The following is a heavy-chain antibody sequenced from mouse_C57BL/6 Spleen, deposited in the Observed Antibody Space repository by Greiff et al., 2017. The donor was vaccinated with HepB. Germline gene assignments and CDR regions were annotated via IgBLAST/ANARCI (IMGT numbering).Heavy chain of an antibody. J-gene: IGHJ1*03. CDR1: GYTFTSYW. D-gene: IGHD1-1*01. Sequence: QVQLQQSGAELAKPGASVKLSCKASGYTFTSYWMHWVKQRPGQGLEWIGYINPSSGYTKYNQKFKDKATLTADKSSSTAYMQLSSLTYEDSTVYYCAISITTVVATDWYFDVWGTGTTVTVSS. CDR3: AISITTVVATDWYFDV. CDR2: INPSSGYT. V-gene: IGHV1-7*01.